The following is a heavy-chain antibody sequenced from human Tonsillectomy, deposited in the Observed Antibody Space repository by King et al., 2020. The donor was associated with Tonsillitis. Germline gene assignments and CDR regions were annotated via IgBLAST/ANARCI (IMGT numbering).Heavy chain of an antibody. V-gene: IGHV3-30*18. CDR1: GFTFSSYG. CDR2: ISYDGSNK. J-gene: IGHJ6*02. D-gene: IGHD3-9*01. Sequence: VQLVESGGGVVQPGRSLRLSCAASGFTFSSYGMHWVRQAPGKGLEWVAVISYDGSNKYYADSVKGRFTISRDNSKNRLYLQMNSLRAEDTAVYYCAKIAAYYYILTGPQSFYYYYGMDVWGQGTTVTVSS. CDR3: AKIAAYYYILTGPQSFYYYYGMDV.